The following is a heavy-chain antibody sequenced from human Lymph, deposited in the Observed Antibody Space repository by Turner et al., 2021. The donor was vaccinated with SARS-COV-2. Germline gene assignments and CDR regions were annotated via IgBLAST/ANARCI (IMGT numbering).Heavy chain of an antibody. Sequence: QVQLVQSGAEVKNPGASVKVSCKAPGYTFTRYDINWVRQGTGQGLEWIGWMNPNSGDTGYAQKYQGRETMTRNTSRRTAYMELSSLRSEDTAVYYCARGRYSGGGMDVWGQGTTVTVSS. J-gene: IGHJ6*02. CDR1: GYTFTRYD. CDR3: ARGRYSGGGMDV. D-gene: IGHD1-26*01. CDR2: MNPNSGDT. V-gene: IGHV1-8*02.